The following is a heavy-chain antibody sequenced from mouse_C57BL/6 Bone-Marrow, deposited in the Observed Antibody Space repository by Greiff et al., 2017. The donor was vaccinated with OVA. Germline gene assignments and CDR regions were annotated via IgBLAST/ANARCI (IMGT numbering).Heavy chain of an antibody. D-gene: IGHD2-3*01. CDR2: IRSKSNNYAT. J-gene: IGHJ2*01. Sequence: EADGGLVQPKGSLKLSCAASGFSFNTYAMNWVRQAPGKGLEWVARIRSKSNNYATYYADSVKDRFTISRDDSESMLYLQMNNLKTEDTAMYYCVRHYDLFDYWGQGTTLTVSS. V-gene: IGHV10-1*01. CDR1: GFSFNTYA. CDR3: VRHYDLFDY.